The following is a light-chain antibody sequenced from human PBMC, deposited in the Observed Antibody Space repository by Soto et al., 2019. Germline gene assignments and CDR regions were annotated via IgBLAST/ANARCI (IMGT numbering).Light chain of an antibody. CDR3: QERSSWPPWA. Sequence: EVVLTQFPATLSLSPGERATLSCRASQSISSYLAWYQQKPGQAPRLLIYDASNRAAGTPARFGGSGSGSGFTLTISGLEAEDCPVYYCQERSSWPPWAFGQGTKVEV. V-gene: IGKV3-11*01. CDR2: DAS. CDR1: QSISSY. J-gene: IGKJ1*01.